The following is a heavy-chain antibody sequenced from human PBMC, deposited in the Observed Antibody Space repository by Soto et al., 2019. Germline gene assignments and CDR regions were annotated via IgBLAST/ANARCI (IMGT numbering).Heavy chain of an antibody. CDR3: ASPLGSYDFWSGSYYYGMDV. V-gene: IGHV3-21*01. CDR1: GFTFSSYS. CDR2: ISSSSSYI. D-gene: IGHD3-3*01. J-gene: IGHJ6*02. Sequence: GGSLRLSCAASGFTFSSYSMNWVRQAPGKGLEWVSSISSSSSYIYYADSVKGRFTISRDNAKNSLYLQMNSLRAEDTAVYYCASPLGSYDFWSGSYYYGMDVWGQGTTVTVSS.